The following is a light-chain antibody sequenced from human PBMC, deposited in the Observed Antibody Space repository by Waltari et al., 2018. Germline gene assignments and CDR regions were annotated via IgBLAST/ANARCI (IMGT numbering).Light chain of an antibody. Sequence: EIVMTQSPATLSVSPGERATLSCRASQSVSNNLAWYQQKPGQAPRLRLYGASTRATGIPARFSGSGSGTEFTLTISSLQSEDFAVYYCQQYNNWWTFGQGTKVEIK. J-gene: IGKJ1*01. CDR1: QSVSNN. V-gene: IGKV3-15*01. CDR2: GAS. CDR3: QQYNNWWT.